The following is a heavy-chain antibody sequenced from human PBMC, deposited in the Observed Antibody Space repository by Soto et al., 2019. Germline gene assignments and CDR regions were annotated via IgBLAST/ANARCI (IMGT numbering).Heavy chain of an antibody. CDR2: IIPVVGLA. J-gene: IGHJ5*02. CDR1: GGPFSGYT. D-gene: IGHD3-10*01. CDR3: VRDDGSEINGFDP. V-gene: IGHV1-69*08. Sequence: QVHLVQSGAEVRQPGASVKVSGTFSGGPFSGYTYSWLRQAAGQGLEWMGQIIPVVGLAEPAQRSQDRLILTPDTFIYTVHMELNSLRSDDTAVHFCVRDDGSEINGFDPWGQGTRVTVSS.